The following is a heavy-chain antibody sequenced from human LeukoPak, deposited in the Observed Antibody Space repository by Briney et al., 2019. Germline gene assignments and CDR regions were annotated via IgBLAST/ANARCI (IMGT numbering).Heavy chain of an antibody. V-gene: IGHV4-34*01. CDR1: EFTFRSYS. J-gene: IGHJ4*02. Sequence: GSLRLSCAGSEFTFRSYSMHWIRQPPGKGLEWIGEINHRGSTNYNPSLKSRVTISVDTSKNQFSLKLSSVTAADTAVYYCARGLRQLVRSWHYWGQGTLVTVSS. CDR3: ARGLRQLVRSWHY. CDR2: INHRGST. D-gene: IGHD6-6*01.